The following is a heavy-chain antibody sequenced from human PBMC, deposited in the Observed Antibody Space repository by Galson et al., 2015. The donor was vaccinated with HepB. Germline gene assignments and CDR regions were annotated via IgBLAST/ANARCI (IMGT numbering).Heavy chain of an antibody. J-gene: IGHJ2*01. CDR1: GGTFSSYA. Sequence: SVKVSCKASGGTFSSYAISWVRRAPGQGLEWMGGIIPIFGIANYAQKFQGRVTITADESTSTAYMELSSLRSEDTAVYYCARGKATITRYFDLWGRGTLVTVSS. V-gene: IGHV1-69*13. CDR2: IIPIFGIA. CDR3: ARGKATITRYFDL. D-gene: IGHD5-24*01.